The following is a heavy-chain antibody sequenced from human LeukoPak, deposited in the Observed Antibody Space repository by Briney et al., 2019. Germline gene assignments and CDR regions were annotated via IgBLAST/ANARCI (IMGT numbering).Heavy chain of an antibody. CDR1: GFTFSCYG. CDR3: AKDRRDGYNSLGY. J-gene: IGHJ4*02. Sequence: GGSLRLSCAASGFTFSCYGMHWVRQAPGKGLEWVAVISYDGSNKYYADSVKGRFTISRDNSKNTLYLQMNSLRAEDTAVYYCAKDRRDGYNSLGYWGQGTLVTVSS. D-gene: IGHD5-24*01. CDR2: ISYDGSNK. V-gene: IGHV3-30*18.